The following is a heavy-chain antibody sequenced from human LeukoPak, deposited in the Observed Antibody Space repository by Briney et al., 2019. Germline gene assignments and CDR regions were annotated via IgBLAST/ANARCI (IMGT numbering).Heavy chain of an antibody. CDR2: IYYSGST. V-gene: IGHV4-59*12. Sequence: SETLSLTCTVSGGSISSYYWSWIRQPPGKGLEWIGYIYYSGSTNYNPSLKSRVTISVDTSKNQFSLKLSSVTAADTAVYYCARGLRSGKSLRYWGQGTLVTVSS. D-gene: IGHD1-26*01. J-gene: IGHJ4*02. CDR3: ARGLRSGKSLRY. CDR1: GGSISSYY.